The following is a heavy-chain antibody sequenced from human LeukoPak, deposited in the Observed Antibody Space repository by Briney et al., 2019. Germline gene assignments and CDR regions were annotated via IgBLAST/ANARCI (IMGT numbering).Heavy chain of an antibody. D-gene: IGHD3-16*02. J-gene: IGHJ4*02. V-gene: IGHV4-39*01. CDR1: GGSISSGGYY. CDR3: ARHSLGYTAHDY. Sequence: SETLSLTCTVSGGSISSGGYYWSWIRQHPGKGLEWIGYIYYSGSTYYNPSLKSRVTISVDTSKNQFSLKLSSVTAADTAVYYCARHSLGYTAHDYWGQGTLVTVSS. CDR2: IYYSGST.